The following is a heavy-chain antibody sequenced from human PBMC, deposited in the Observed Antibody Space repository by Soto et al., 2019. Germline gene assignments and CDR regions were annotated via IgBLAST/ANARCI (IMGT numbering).Heavy chain of an antibody. Sequence: QLQLQESGSGLVKPSQTLSLTCAVSGGSISSGGYSWSWIRQPPGKGLEWIGYIYHSGSTYYNPSLKSRVTISVDKSKNQFSLKLSSVTAADTAVYYCARVPRGYYDSTGYWGQGTLVTVSS. CDR1: GGSISSGGYS. J-gene: IGHJ4*02. CDR3: ARVPRGYYDSTGY. CDR2: IYHSGST. D-gene: IGHD3-22*01. V-gene: IGHV4-30-2*01.